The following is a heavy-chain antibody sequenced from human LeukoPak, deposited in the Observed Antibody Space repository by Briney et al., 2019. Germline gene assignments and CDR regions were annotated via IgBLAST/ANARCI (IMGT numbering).Heavy chain of an antibody. Sequence: GGSLRLSCVASGFTFDFDNYGMHWVRQAPGRALEWVAFIRYDESNKYYAGSVKGRFTIYRDKTQNTVYLQMNSLRPEDTAVYYCAKEYYRLNAELIFHCDHWGQGTLVTVSS. CDR2: IRYDESNK. D-gene: IGHD3-10*01. CDR3: AKEYYRLNAELIFHCDH. CDR1: GFTFDFDNYG. V-gene: IGHV3-30*02. J-gene: IGHJ4*02.